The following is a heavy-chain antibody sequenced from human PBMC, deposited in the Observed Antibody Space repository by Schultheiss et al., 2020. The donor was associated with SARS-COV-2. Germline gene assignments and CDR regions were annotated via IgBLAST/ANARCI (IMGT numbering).Heavy chain of an antibody. CDR2: IYPGDSDT. Sequence: GGSLRLSCKGSGYSFTSYWICWVRQMPGKGLEWMGIIYPGDSDTRYSPSFQGQVTISADKSISTAYLQWSSLKASDTAMYYCARTGPGQQLALYYYYYGMDVWGQGTTVTVSS. J-gene: IGHJ6*02. CDR3: ARTGPGQQLALYYYYYGMDV. V-gene: IGHV5-51*01. D-gene: IGHD6-13*01. CDR1: GYSFTSYW.